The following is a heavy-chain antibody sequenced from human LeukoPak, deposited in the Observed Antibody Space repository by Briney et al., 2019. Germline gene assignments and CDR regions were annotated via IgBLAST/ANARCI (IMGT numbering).Heavy chain of an antibody. CDR1: GFTFSSYW. D-gene: IGHD1-26*01. CDR3: VRESKYSGSYPEDY. J-gene: IGHJ4*02. V-gene: IGHV3-74*01. Sequence: GGSLRLSCAASGFTFSSYWMHWVRQAPGKGLVWVSRINSDGTTTTYADSVKGRFTVSRDNAKNTVYLQMNSLRAEDTAVYYCVRESKYSGSYPEDYWGQGTLVTVSS. CDR2: INSDGTTT.